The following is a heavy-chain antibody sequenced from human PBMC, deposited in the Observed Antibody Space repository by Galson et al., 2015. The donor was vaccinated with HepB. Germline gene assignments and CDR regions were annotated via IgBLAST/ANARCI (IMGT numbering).Heavy chain of an antibody. CDR2: ISSSSSYI. CDR1: GFTFSSYS. D-gene: IGHD6-19*01. CDR3: ARYPSVGIAVAGTYYYYGMDV. J-gene: IGHJ6*02. Sequence: SLRLSCAASGFTFSSYSMNWVRQAPGKGLEWVSSISSSSSYIYYADSVEGRFTISRDNAKNSLYLQMNSLRAEDTAVYYCARYPSVGIAVAGTYYYYGMDVWGQGTTVTVSS. V-gene: IGHV3-21*01.